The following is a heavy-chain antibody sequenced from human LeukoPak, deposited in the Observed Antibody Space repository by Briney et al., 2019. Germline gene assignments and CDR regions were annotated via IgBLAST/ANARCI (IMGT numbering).Heavy chain of an antibody. Sequence: GASVKVSCKASGYTFTSYYMHWVRQAPGQGPEWMGIINPSGGSTSYAQKFQGRVTMTRDTSTSTAYMELRSLRSDDTAVYYCARDRLPDYCGGDCYHAGDYWGQGTLVTVSS. V-gene: IGHV1-46*01. CDR1: GYTFTSYY. D-gene: IGHD2-21*02. CDR3: ARDRLPDYCGGDCYHAGDY. J-gene: IGHJ4*02. CDR2: INPSGGST.